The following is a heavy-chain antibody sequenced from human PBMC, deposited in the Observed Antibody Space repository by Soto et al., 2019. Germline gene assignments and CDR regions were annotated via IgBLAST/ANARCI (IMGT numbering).Heavy chain of an antibody. V-gene: IGHV4-59*01. Sequence: SETLSLTCTVSGGSISSYYWSWIRQPPGKGLEWIGYIYYSGSTNYNPSLKSRVTISVDTSKNQFSLKLSSVTAADTAVYYCARVDILTGYYHFDYWGQGTLVTVSS. D-gene: IGHD3-9*01. CDR3: ARVDILTGYYHFDY. CDR2: IYYSGST. J-gene: IGHJ4*02. CDR1: GGSISSYY.